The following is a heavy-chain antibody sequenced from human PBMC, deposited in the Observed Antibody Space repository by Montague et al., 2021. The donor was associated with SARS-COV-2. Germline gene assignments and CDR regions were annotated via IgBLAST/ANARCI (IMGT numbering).Heavy chain of an antibody. Sequence: SETLSLTCAVYGGSFSDYSWTWIRQHPGKGLEWIGEINHRGTSNYNPSLKSRVSISVDTSKNQFSLYLGSVTAADTAVYYCARGRQHFNMIVVIMTGGEYYFDYWGQGTLVTVSS. V-gene: IGHV4-34*01. CDR3: ARGRQHFNMIVVIMTGGEYYFDY. CDR1: GGSFSDYS. D-gene: IGHD3-22*01. J-gene: IGHJ4*02. CDR2: INHRGTS.